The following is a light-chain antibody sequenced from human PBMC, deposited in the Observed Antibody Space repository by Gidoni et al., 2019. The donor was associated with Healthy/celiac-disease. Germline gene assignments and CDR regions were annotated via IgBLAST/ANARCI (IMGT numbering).Light chain of an antibody. Sequence: SYELTQLPSVSVSPRQTASITCPGDKLGDKYACWYQQKPGQSPVLDIYQDSKRPSGIPERLSGSTSGNTATLTISGTQAMDEADYYCQAWDSSTVVFGGGTKLTVL. J-gene: IGLJ2*01. CDR2: QDS. V-gene: IGLV3-1*01. CDR1: KLGDKY. CDR3: QAWDSSTVV.